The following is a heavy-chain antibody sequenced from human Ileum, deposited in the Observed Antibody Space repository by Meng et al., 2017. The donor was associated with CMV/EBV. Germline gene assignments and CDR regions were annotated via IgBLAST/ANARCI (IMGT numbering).Heavy chain of an antibody. CDR1: GGPFSSFS. J-gene: IGHJ4*02. Sequence: QVPLPQLGAGLLNPSETLSLTCGVNGGPFSSFSWTWIRQPPGKGPEWIGDINHRGTTNYSPSLKSRVTISVDTSKNQFSLKLSSVTAADTAVYYCARLGVTGFDYWGQGTLVTVSS. CDR3: ARLGVTGFDY. D-gene: IGHD3-16*01. CDR2: INHRGTT. V-gene: IGHV4-34*02.